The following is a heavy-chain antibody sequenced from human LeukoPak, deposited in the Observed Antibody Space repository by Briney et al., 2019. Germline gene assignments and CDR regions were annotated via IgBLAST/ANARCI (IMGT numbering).Heavy chain of an antibody. CDR2: ISYDGSNK. J-gene: IGHJ4*02. V-gene: IGHV3-30-3*01. CDR1: GFTFSSYA. D-gene: IGHD6-19*01. Sequence: GGSLRLSCAASGFTFSSYAMSWVRQAPGKGPEWVAVISYDGSNKYYADSVKGRFTISRDNSKNTLYLQMNSLRAEDTAVYYCARDFVAVAGTEGFDYWGQGTLVTVSS. CDR3: ARDFVAVAGTEGFDY.